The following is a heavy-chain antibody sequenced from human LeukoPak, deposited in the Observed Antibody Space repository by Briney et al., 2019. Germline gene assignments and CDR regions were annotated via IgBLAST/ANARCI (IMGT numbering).Heavy chain of an antibody. CDR1: GYMFTNYG. V-gene: IGHV1-18*01. CDR3: ARGGVSSYYFDY. J-gene: IGHJ4*02. CDR2: INPYNGNT. Sequence: ASVKVSCKASGYMFTNYGITWVRPAPGQGLEWMGWINPYNGNTNYVQKLQGRVTMTTDTSTTTAYMELRSLRSDDTAVYYCARGGVSSYYFDYWGQGTLVTVSS. D-gene: IGHD2-8*02.